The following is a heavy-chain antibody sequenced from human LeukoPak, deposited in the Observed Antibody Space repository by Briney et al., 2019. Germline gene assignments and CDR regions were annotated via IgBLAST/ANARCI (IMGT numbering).Heavy chain of an antibody. CDR2: IYHTGST. Sequence: SETLSLTCTVSGGSITSYYWSWIRQPAGKGLEWIGRIYHTGSTTYNPSLKSRVSLSVDTTNNQFSLQLRSVTAADTAVYYCARNKSPSGVYHPLDPWGQGTLVTVSS. CDR3: ARNKSPSGVYHPLDP. D-gene: IGHD3-16*02. CDR1: GGSITSYY. J-gene: IGHJ5*02. V-gene: IGHV4-4*07.